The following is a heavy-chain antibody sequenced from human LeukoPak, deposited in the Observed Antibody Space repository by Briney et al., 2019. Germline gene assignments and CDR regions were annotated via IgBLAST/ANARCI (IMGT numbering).Heavy chain of an antibody. J-gene: IGHJ4*03. CDR1: GFTFSSYA. CDR2: ISYDGSNK. V-gene: IGHV3-30*01. CDR3: AKRPSDYGDYVSYFDY. Sequence: PGRSLRLSCAASGFTFSSYAMHWVRQAPGKGLEWVAVISYDGSNKYYADSVKGRFTISRDNSKNTLYLQMNNLRAEDTAVYHCAKRPSDYGDYVSYFDYWGQGTLVTVSS. D-gene: IGHD4-17*01.